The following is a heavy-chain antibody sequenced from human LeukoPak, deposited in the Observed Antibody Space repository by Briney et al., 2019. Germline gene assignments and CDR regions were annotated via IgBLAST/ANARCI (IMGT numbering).Heavy chain of an antibody. CDR3: ARDAQRGFDYSNSLQY. J-gene: IGHJ4*02. V-gene: IGHV3-33*01. CDR2: IWSDGTNR. Sequence: GGSLRLSCAASGFIFNHYGMHWVRQAPGKGLEWVAVIWSDGTNRYYADSVRGRFSINRDDSQKRVFLQMDSLRAEDTAVYYCARDAQRGFDYSNSLQYWGQGALVTVSS. CDR1: GFIFNHYG. D-gene: IGHD4-11*01.